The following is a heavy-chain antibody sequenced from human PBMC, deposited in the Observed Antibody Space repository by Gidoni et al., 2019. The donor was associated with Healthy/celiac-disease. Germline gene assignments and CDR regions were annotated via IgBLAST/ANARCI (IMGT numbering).Heavy chain of an antibody. CDR3: ARDLFDY. V-gene: IGHV3-30*03. Sequence: QVQLVESGGGVVQPGGSLRLPCAASGFTFSSYGMHWVRQAPGKGLEWVAVISYDGSNKYYADSVKGRFTISRDNSKNTLYLQMNSLRAEDTAVYYCARDLFDYWGQGTLVTVSS. CDR2: ISYDGSNK. CDR1: GFTFSSYG. J-gene: IGHJ4*02.